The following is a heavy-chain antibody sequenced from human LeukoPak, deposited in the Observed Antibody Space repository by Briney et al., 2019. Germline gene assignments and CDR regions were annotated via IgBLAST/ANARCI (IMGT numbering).Heavy chain of an antibody. CDR1: GYTFTGYY. V-gene: IGHV1-2*02. D-gene: IGHD3-3*01. CDR3: ASTFFIDAFDI. J-gene: IGHJ3*02. CDR2: INPNSGGT. Sequence: GASVKVSCMASGYTFTGYYMHGVGQAPGRGLAWMGWINPNSGGTNYAQKLQGRVTMTRDTSISTAYMELSRLRSDDTAVYYCASTFFIDAFDIWGQGTMVTVSS.